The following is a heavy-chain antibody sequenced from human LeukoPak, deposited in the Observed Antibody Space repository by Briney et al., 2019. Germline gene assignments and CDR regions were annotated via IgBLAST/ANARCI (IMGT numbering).Heavy chain of an antibody. CDR3: ARGGDWNDDFYYYYYMDV. D-gene: IGHD1-1*01. CDR1: GGTFSSYA. Sequence: SVKVSCKASGGTFSSYAISWVRQAPGQGLEWMGGIIPIFGTANYAQKFQGRVTITADESTSTAYMELSSLRSEDTAVYYCARGGDWNDDFYYYYYMDVWGKGTTVTVSS. CDR2: IIPIFGTA. V-gene: IGHV1-69*13. J-gene: IGHJ6*03.